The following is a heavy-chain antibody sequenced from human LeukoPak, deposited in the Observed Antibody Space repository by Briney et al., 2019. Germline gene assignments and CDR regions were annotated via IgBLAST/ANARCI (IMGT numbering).Heavy chain of an antibody. CDR1: GFTFSSYA. J-gene: IGHJ3*02. V-gene: IGHV3-30-3*01. CDR2: ISYDGSNK. CDR3: AREASLYCSSTSCPVAADAFDI. D-gene: IGHD2-2*01. Sequence: GGSLRLSCAASGFTFSSYAMHWVRQAPGKGLEWVAVISYDGSNKYYADSVKGRFTVSRDNSKNTLYLQMNSLRAEDTAVYYCAREASLYCSSTSCPVAADAFDIWGQGTMVTVSS.